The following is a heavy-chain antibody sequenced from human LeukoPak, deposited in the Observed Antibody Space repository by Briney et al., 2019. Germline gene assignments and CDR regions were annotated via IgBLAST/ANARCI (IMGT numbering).Heavy chain of an antibody. D-gene: IGHD3-9*01. V-gene: IGHV4-59*01. CDR3: ARDKGYFDWLLARYYYYGMDV. Sequence: SETPSLTCTVSGGSISSYYWSWIRQPPGKGLEWIGYIYYSGSTNYNPSLKSRVTISVDTSKNQFSLKLSSVTAADTAVYYCARDKGYFDWLLARYYYYGMDVWGKGTTVTVSS. CDR1: GGSISSYY. J-gene: IGHJ6*04. CDR2: IYYSGST.